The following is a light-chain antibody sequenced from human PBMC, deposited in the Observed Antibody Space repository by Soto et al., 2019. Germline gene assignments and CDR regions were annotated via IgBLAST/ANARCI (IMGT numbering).Light chain of an antibody. Sequence: EIVLTQSPGTLSLSPGKTASLSCWASQSIVSNFLAWYQQRRCQPPRLLIYDSSRRASGIPARFTGSGSGTAFTLTISRVEPEDSAVYYCQQTFHSPRTFGQGTRLEI. V-gene: IGKV3-20*01. CDR1: QSIVSNF. CDR2: DSS. J-gene: IGKJ2*01. CDR3: QQTFHSPRT.